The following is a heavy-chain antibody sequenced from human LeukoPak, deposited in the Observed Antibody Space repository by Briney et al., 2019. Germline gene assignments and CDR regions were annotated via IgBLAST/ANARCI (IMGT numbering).Heavy chain of an antibody. V-gene: IGHV4-59*08. J-gene: IGHJ3*02. D-gene: IGHD3-9*01. CDR1: GGSISSYY. CDR3: ARQGYDILTGYIDAFDI. Sequence: PSETLSLTCTVSGGSISSYYWSWIRQPPGKGLEWIGYVSYSGSTNYNPSLKSRVTISIDTSKNQFSLKLRSVTAADTAIYYCARQGYDILTGYIDAFDIWGQGTMVTVSS. CDR2: VSYSGST.